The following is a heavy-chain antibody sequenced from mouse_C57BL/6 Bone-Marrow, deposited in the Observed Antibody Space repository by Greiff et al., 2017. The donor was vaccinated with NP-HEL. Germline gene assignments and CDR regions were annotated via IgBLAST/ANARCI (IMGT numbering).Heavy chain of an antibody. V-gene: IGHV1-58*01. CDR2: IYIGNGYT. CDR3: AQSDY. J-gene: IGHJ2*01. CDR1: GYTFTSYG. Sequence: VQLQQSGAELVRPGSSVKMSCKTSGYTFTSYGINWVKQRPGQGLEWIGYIYIGNGYTEYNAKFKGKATLTSDTSSSTAYMQLSSLTSEDSAIYFCAQSDYWGQGTTLTVSS.